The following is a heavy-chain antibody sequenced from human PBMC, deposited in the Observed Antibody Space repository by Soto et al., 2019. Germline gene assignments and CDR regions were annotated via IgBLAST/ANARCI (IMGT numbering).Heavy chain of an antibody. V-gene: IGHV1-2*02. Sequence: ASVKVSCKASGYTFTGYYMHWVRQAPGQGLEWMGWINPNSGGTNYAQKFQGRVTMTRDTSISTAYMELSRLRSDDTAVYYCARDLMGAMVTGYYYGMDAWGQGTTVTVSS. CDR3: ARDLMGAMVTGYYYGMDA. CDR1: GYTFTGYY. J-gene: IGHJ6*02. CDR2: INPNSGGT. D-gene: IGHD5-18*01.